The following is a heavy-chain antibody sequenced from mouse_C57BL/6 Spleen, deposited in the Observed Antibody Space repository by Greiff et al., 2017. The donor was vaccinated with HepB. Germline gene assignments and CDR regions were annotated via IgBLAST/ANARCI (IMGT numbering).Heavy chain of an antibody. D-gene: IGHD2-1*01. Sequence: VHVKQSVAELVRPGASVKLSCTASGFNIKNTYMHWVKQRPEQGLEWIGRIDPANGNTKYAPKFQGKATITADTSSNTAYLQLSSLTSEDTAIYYCARSLYYGNFFDYWGQGTTLTVSS. V-gene: IGHV14-3*01. J-gene: IGHJ2*01. CDR1: GFNIKNTY. CDR3: ARSLYYGNFFDY. CDR2: IDPANGNT.